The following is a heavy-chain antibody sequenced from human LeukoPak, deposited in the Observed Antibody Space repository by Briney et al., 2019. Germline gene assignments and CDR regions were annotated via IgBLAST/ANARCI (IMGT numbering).Heavy chain of an antibody. J-gene: IGHJ4*02. CDR3: ARGAMVRGVIRQYYFDY. CDR2: IYYSGST. CDR1: GGSISSGGYY. V-gene: IGHV4-31*03. Sequence: SGTLSLTCTVSGGSISSGGYYWSWIRQHPGKGLEWIGYIYYSGSTYYNPSLKSRVTISVDTSKNQFSLKLSSVTAADTAVYYCARGAMVRGVIRQYYFDYWGQGTLVTVSS. D-gene: IGHD3-10*01.